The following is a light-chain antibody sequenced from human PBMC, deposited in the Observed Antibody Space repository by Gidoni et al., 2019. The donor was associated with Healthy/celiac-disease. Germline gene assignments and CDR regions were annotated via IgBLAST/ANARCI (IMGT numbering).Light chain of an antibody. V-gene: IGLV2-23*01. CDR1: SSDVGSYNL. CDR2: EGS. CDR3: CSYAGSSTLV. Sequence: QSSLTPPASGAGSPGQSITISGTGTSSDVGSYNLVSWYQQPPANAPKLMIHEGSKRPAGVSNRFSGSKSGNTASLTISGLQAEDEADYYCCSYAGSSTLVFGGGTKLTVL. J-gene: IGLJ2*01.